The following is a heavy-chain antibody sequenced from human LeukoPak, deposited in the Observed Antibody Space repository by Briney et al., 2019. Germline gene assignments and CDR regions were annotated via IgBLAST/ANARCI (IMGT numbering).Heavy chain of an antibody. V-gene: IGHV4-39*07. Sequence: SETLSLTRTVSGGSISSSSYYWGWIRQPPGKGLEWIGSIYYSGSTYYNPSLKSRVTISVDTSKNQFSLKLSSVTAADTAVYYCARVGVVDYDILTGYFDYWGQGTLVTVSS. J-gene: IGHJ4*02. D-gene: IGHD3-9*01. CDR3: ARVGVVDYDILTGYFDY. CDR2: IYYSGST. CDR1: GGSISSSSYY.